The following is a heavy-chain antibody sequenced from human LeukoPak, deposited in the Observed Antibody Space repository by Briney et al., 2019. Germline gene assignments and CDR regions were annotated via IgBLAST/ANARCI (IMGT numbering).Heavy chain of an antibody. V-gene: IGHV3-53*04. CDR2: IYSGGTT. CDR3: AKEWFGELSLFDY. D-gene: IGHD3-10*01. Sequence: GGSLRLSCAASGFTVSTNCMTGVRQAPGKGLEWVSTIYSGGTTYYADSVMGRFTISRHNSRNTLYLQMNSLRAEDTAVYYCAKEWFGELSLFDYWGQGTLVTVSS. CDR1: GFTVSTNC. J-gene: IGHJ4*02.